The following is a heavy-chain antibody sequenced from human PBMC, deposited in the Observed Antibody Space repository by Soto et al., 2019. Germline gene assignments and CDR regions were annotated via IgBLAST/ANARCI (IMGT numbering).Heavy chain of an antibody. J-gene: IGHJ2*01. D-gene: IGHD1-26*01. Sequence: QVQLVQSGTEVRTPGSSVKVSCKASGGLFSTYAITWVRQAPGQGLEWVGGIIPLFATTDYAQKFQGIVAITADESTNTDYMELRRLRSEVTAVYYGAIDVCETTSCSIPCWYVDLWGRGTLVVVSS. CDR3: AIDVCETTSCSIPCWYVDL. CDR2: IIPLFATT. V-gene: IGHV1-69*01. CDR1: GGLFSTYA.